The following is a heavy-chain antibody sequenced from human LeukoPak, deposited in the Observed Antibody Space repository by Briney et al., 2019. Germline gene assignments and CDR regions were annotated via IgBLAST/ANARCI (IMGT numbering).Heavy chain of an antibody. J-gene: IGHJ4*02. Sequence: GGSLRLSCAASGYTFSSYWMTWVRQAPGKGLEGVANIGGDGSEKYYVDSVKGRFTISRDNAKNSLYLQVNSLRAEDTAVYYCARGGLGYCSGGSCYSPVDYWGQGTLVTVSS. CDR2: IGGDGSEK. V-gene: IGHV3-7*01. CDR1: GYTFSSYW. D-gene: IGHD2-15*01. CDR3: ARGGLGYCSGGSCYSPVDY.